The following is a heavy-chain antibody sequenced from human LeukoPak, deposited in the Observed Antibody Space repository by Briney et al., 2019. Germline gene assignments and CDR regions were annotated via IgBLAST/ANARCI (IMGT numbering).Heavy chain of an antibody. V-gene: IGHV1-2*02. Sequence: ASVKVSCKASGYTFTGYYMHWVRQAPGQGLEWMGWINPNSGDTKYAQKSQGRVTMTRDTSISTAYMELSRLRSDDTAVYYCATQRGSYLWGTDFDYWGQGTLVTVSS. CDR3: ATQRGSYLWGTDFDY. CDR1: GYTFTGYY. D-gene: IGHD3-16*01. CDR2: INPNSGDT. J-gene: IGHJ4*02.